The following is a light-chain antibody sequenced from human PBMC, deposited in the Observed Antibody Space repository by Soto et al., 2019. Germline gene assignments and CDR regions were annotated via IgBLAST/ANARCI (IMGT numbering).Light chain of an antibody. CDR2: DVT. CDR3: TSYTSSSTYV. J-gene: IGLJ1*01. V-gene: IGLV2-14*03. CDR1: SSDVGGYNY. Sequence: QSALTQPASVSGSPGQSITISCTGTSSDVGGYNYVFWYQHPPGKAPKLMIYDVTNRPSGVSNRFSGSKSGNTASLTISGLQAEDEADYYCTSYTSSSTYVFGNGTKVTVL.